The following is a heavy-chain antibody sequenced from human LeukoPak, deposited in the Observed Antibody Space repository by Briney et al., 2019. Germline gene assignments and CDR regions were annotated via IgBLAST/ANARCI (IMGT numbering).Heavy chain of an antibody. CDR2: IYHSGNT. CDR3: ARAVWTYCSSTSCPNFFDF. CDR1: GYSISSGYY. V-gene: IGHV4-38-2*02. D-gene: IGHD2-2*01. Sequence: PSETLSLTCTVSGYSISSGYYWGWIRPPPGKGLEWIGSIYHSGNTYYNPSLKSRVTISADTSKNQFSLKLSSVTAADTAVYYCARAVWTYCSSTSCPNFFDFWGQGTLVTVSS. J-gene: IGHJ4*02.